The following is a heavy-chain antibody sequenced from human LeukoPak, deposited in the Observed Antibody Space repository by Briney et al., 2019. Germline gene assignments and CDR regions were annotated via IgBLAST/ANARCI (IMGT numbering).Heavy chain of an antibody. CDR1: GFTFSRYS. J-gene: IGHJ4*02. Sequence: TGGSLRLSCAASGFTFSRYSMNWVRQAPGKGLEWVSSIGGSSSSIYYAGSVRGRFTISRDNSKNTLYLQMNSLRAEDTAVYYCAKADRPRGFDYWGQGTLVTVSS. CDR2: IGGSSSSI. D-gene: IGHD3-10*01. CDR3: AKADRPRGFDY. V-gene: IGHV3-21*01.